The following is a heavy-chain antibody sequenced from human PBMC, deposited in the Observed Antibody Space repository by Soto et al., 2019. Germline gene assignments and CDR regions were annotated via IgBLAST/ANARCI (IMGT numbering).Heavy chain of an antibody. CDR1: GYSFSDYG. CDR2: ISANNDDK. D-gene: IGHD5-18*01. CDR3: GRARSDDMVTSDY. Sequence: QVQLVQSGPEVKKPGASVKVSCKASGYSFSDYGVTWVRQSPGQGLQWMVWISANNDDKNYAQNFQDRSTMTTDTSPSTAYVELRSLSSDDTAVYFCGRARSDDMVTSDYWGQGTLVTVSS. J-gene: IGHJ4*02. V-gene: IGHV1-18*01.